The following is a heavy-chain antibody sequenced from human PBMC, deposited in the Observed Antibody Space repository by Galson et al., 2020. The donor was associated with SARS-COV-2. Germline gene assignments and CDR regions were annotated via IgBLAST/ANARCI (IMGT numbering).Heavy chain of an antibody. CDR1: GFTFSTYW. D-gene: IGHD2-15*01. J-gene: IGHJ4*02. Sequence: ALHGESLKISCTVPGFTFSTYWMHWVRQVPGKGLVWVSRINRDGTTTNYADFVKGRFTISRDNAKNTLSLQMNSLRTEDTAVYSCVGETPTHVHCYDYWGQGTVVTVSS. CDR2: INRDGTTT. V-gene: IGHV3-74*01. CDR3: VGETPTHVHCYDY.